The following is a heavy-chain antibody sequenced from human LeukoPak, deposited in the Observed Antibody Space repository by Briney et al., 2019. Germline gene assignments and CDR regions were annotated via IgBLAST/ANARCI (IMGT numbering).Heavy chain of an antibody. D-gene: IGHD3-3*01. V-gene: IGHV3-23*01. J-gene: IGHJ4*02. CDR3: AKSSTIFGVVIIPTKTEYYSDY. Sequence: GGSLRLSCAASGFAFSSYAMSWVRQAPGKGLEWVSAISGSGGSTYYADSVKGRFTISRDNSKNTLYLQMNSLRAEDTAVYYCAKSSTIFGVVIIPTKTEYYSDYWGQGTLVTVSS. CDR2: ISGSGGST. CDR1: GFAFSSYA.